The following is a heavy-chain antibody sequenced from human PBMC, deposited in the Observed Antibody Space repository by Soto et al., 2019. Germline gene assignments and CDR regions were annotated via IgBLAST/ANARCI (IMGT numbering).Heavy chain of an antibody. CDR1: GGSISPYY. D-gene: IGHD6-19*01. CDR2: IYYAGST. J-gene: IGHJ5*02. V-gene: IGHV4-59*08. CDR3: ARLAAFYTLLAP. Sequence: SETLSLTCTVSGGSISPYYWSWIRQAPGKGLEWIGYIYYAGSTSYNPSLKGRVTISLETSKSQFSLRLSSVTAADTAVYYCARLAAFYTLLAPWGPGTLVTVSS.